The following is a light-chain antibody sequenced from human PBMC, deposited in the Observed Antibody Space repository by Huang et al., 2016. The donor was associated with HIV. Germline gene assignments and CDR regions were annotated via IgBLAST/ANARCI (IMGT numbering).Light chain of an antibody. Sequence: EIVLTQSPATLSLSPGARATLSCRAIQSVRSYLAWYQQQPGQAPRLLIYDASNRATGIPARVSGSGSGTDFTLTISNLQSEDFAVYYCQQRSAWPLTFGGGTKVEI. CDR2: DAS. CDR3: QQRSAWPLT. J-gene: IGKJ4*01. CDR1: QSVRSY. V-gene: IGKV3-11*01.